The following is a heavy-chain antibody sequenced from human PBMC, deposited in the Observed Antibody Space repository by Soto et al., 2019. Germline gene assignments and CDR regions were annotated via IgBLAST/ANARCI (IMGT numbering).Heavy chain of an antibody. CDR3: AAYSHKGY. D-gene: IGHD3-16*01. CDR1: GFTVSNNY. Sequence: ESGGDLVQPGGSLRLSCAASGFTVSNNYMSWVRQAPGKGLEWVSLIYSGGSTYYADSVKGRFTISRDSSKNTLYLQINSLRAEDTAMYYCAAYSHKGYWGLGTLVTVSS. CDR2: IYSGGST. V-gene: IGHV3-66*01. J-gene: IGHJ4*02.